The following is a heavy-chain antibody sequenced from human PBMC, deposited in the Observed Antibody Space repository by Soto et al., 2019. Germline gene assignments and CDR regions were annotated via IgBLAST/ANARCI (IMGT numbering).Heavy chain of an antibody. CDR2: ISYDGSNK. Sequence: PGVSLRLSCAASGFTFSSYAMHWVRQAPCKGLEWVAVISYDGSNKYYADSVKGRFTISRDNSKNTLYLQMNSLRAEDTAVYYCARAGPSSSWAYYYYGMDVWGQGTTVTVSS. D-gene: IGHD6-13*01. CDR3: ARAGPSSSWAYYYYGMDV. V-gene: IGHV3-30-3*01. J-gene: IGHJ6*02. CDR1: GFTFSSYA.